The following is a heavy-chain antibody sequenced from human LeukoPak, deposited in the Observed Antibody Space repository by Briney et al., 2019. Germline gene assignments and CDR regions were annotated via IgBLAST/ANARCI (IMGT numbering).Heavy chain of an antibody. CDR3: ARGRFGLVRSFDP. J-gene: IGHJ5*02. V-gene: IGHV4-34*01. CDR2: INHSGST. Sequence: SETLSLTCAVYGGSFSGYYWSWIRQPPGKGPEWIGEINHSGSTNYNPSLKSRVTISVDTSKNQFSLKLSSVTAADTAVYYCARGRFGLVRSFDPWGQGTLVTVSS. D-gene: IGHD3/OR15-3a*01. CDR1: GGSFSGYY.